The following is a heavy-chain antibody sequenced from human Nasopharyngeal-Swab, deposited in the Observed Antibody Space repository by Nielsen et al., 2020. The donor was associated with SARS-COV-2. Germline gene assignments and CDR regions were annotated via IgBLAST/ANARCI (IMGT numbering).Heavy chain of an antibody. CDR3: ARFRDQAVIDKSPPSQFDL. J-gene: IGHJ4*02. D-gene: IGHD2-21*01. CDR2: ISHGSGST. V-gene: IGHV3-23*01. Sequence: VRQAPGKGLEWVSTISHGSGSTYYADSVKGRFTISRDNSENTLYLQMISLRAEDTAIYFCARFRDQAVIDKSPPSQFDLWGPGTLVTVSS.